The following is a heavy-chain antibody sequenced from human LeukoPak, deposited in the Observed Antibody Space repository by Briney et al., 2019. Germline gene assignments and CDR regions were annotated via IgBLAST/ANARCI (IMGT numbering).Heavy chain of an antibody. CDR1: GCSISSGYY. CDR3: ASFSPANDY. V-gene: IGHV4-38-2*02. D-gene: IGHD3-3*01. J-gene: IGHJ4*02. CDR2: IYHSGST. Sequence: SKTLSLTCTVSGCSISSGYYWGWIRQPPGKGLEWIGSIYHSGSTYYNKSLKSRVTISVDTPKNQFSLNLNSVTAADTAVYYCASFSPANDYWGQGTLVTVSS.